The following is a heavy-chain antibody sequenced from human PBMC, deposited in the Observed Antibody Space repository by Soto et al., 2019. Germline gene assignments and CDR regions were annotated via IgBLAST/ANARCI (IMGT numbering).Heavy chain of an antibody. CDR1: GSTFNNFA. CDR3: ARAIKRWEVNYYFDF. Sequence: QVVLLQSGAEVKEPGSSVRVSCQVSGSTFNNFAFSWVRQAPGHGPEWMGGIVVDSNTAAYSQRFQDRVTITAYTSTDTLYMEWGSLTFEDTAVYYCARAIKRWEVNYYFDFWGQGTLVTVAS. V-gene: IGHV1-69*06. D-gene: IGHD1-26*01. J-gene: IGHJ4*02. CDR2: IVVDSNTA.